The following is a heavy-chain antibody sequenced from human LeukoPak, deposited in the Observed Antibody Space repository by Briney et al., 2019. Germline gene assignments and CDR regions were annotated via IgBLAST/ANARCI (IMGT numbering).Heavy chain of an antibody. D-gene: IGHD2-21*01. V-gene: IGHV4-39*01. J-gene: IGHJ4*02. CDR3: ARHLIPTVPYSPFDY. CDR1: GGSISSGSYY. Sequence: SETLSLTCTVSGGSISSGSYYWGWIRQPPGEGLEWIGTIFYSGNTYYNPSLKSRVTISVDTSKNQFSLKVNSVTAADTAVYYCARHLIPTVPYSPFDYWGQGTLVTVSS. CDR2: IFYSGNT.